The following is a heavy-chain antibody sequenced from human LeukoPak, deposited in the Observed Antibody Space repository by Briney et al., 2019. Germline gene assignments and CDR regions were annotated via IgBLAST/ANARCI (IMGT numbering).Heavy chain of an antibody. D-gene: IGHD2-2*01. V-gene: IGHV1-2*02. CDR1: GYTLTELS. CDR2: INPNSGGT. J-gene: IGHJ3*02. CDR3: ARGGRYCSSTSCPGNAFDI. Sequence: GASVKVSCKVSGYTLTELSMHWVRQAPGQGLEWMGWINPNSGGTNYAQKFQGRVTMTRDTSISTAYMELSRLRSDDTAVYYCARGGRYCSSTSCPGNAFDIWGQGTMVTVSS.